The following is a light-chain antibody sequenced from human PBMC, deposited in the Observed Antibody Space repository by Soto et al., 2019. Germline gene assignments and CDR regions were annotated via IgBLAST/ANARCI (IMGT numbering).Light chain of an antibody. CDR2: GND. V-gene: IGLV1-44*01. CDR1: SSNIGSNT. Sequence: QSVLTQPPSASGSPEQRVTISCSGSSSNIGSNTVNWYQQFPGTAPKLLIYGNDQRPSGVPDRFSGSKSGTSASLAISGLQSEDEADYYCAAWDDSFWVFGGGTKVTVL. CDR3: AAWDDSFWV. J-gene: IGLJ3*02.